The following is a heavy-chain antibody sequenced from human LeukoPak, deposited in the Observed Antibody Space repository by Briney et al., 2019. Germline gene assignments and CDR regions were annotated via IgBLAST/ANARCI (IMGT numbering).Heavy chain of an antibody. CDR2: ITSDNNKI. D-gene: IGHD3-3*02. V-gene: IGHV3-48*02. J-gene: IGHJ4*02. Sequence: GGSLRLSCAASGFTFSIYSLNWVRQTPGKRLEWVSYITSDNNKILYADSVKGRFTISRDNAKNSLYLEMNSLRDEDTAVYYCASRAHFWSGPGGWGQGTLVTVSS. CDR1: GFTFSIYS. CDR3: ASRAHFWSGPGG.